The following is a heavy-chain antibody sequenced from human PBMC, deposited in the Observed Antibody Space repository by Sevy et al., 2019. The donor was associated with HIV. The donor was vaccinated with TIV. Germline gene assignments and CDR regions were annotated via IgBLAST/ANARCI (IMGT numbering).Heavy chain of an antibody. J-gene: IGHJ5*02. CDR2: INPSSGGT. CDR3: AGQTSGWYDWFDP. CDR1: GYTFIGYY. D-gene: IGHD6-19*01. V-gene: IGHV1-2*06. Sequence: ASVKVSCKASGYTFIGYYIHWLRQAPGQGLEWIGRINPSSGGTKYTQKFQGRVTVTTDMSVSTAYMELIGLRSDDTAMYYCAGQTSGWYDWFDPWGQGTLVTVPS.